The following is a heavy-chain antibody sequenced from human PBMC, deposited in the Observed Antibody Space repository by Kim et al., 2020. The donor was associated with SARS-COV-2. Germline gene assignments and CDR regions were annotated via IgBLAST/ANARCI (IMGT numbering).Heavy chain of an antibody. CDR1: GYTFTSYA. CDR3: ARGRADIVVVPAAHADRFDY. D-gene: IGHD2-2*01. Sequence: ASVKVSCKASGYTFTSYAMHWVRQAPGQRLEWMGWINAGNGNTKYSQKFQGRVTITRDTSASTAYMELSSLRSEDTAVYYCARGRADIVVVPAAHADRFDYWGQGTLVTVSS. CDR2: INAGNGNT. J-gene: IGHJ4*02. V-gene: IGHV1-3*01.